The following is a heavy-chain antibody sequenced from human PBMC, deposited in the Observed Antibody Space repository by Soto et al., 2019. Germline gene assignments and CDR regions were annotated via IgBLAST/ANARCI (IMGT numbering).Heavy chain of an antibody. CDR3: AKKGSGWELYDAFDI. V-gene: IGHV3-23*01. CDR1: GFTFSSYA. D-gene: IGHD1-26*01. J-gene: IGHJ3*02. CDR2: ISGSGGST. Sequence: EVQLLESGGGLVQPGGSLRLSCAASGFTFSSYAMSWVRQAPGKGLEWVSAISGSGGSTYYADCVKGRFTISRDNSKNTLHLQMNSLRAEDTAVYYCAKKGSGWELYDAFDIWGQGTMVTVSS.